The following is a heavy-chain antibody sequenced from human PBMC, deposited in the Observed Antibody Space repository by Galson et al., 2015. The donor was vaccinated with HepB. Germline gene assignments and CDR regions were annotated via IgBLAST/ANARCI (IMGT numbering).Heavy chain of an antibody. V-gene: IGHV7-4-1*02. J-gene: IGHJ5*02. CDR3: ARYYDSTSGSGWFDP. D-gene: IGHD3-22*01. Sequence: SVKVSCKASGGTFSSYTISWVRQAPGQGLEWMGWINTNTGNPTYAQGFTGRFVFSLDTSVSTAYLQISSLKAEDTAVYYCARYYDSTSGSGWFDPWGQGTLVTVSS. CDR2: INTNTGNP. CDR1: GGTFSSYT.